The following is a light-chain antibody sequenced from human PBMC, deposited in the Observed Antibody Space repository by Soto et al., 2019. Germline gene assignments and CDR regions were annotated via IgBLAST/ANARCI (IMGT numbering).Light chain of an antibody. J-gene: IGLJ3*02. Sequence: QSALTQPASVSGSPGQSITSSCTRTGHDIGGYNYVSWYQQHPGKAPKVLIYDVTNRPSGVSDRFSGSKSGNTASLTISGLQAEDEADYYCSSYTSNSPWVFGGGTKVTVL. CDR1: GHDIGGYNY. V-gene: IGLV2-14*01. CDR2: DVT. CDR3: SSYTSNSPWV.